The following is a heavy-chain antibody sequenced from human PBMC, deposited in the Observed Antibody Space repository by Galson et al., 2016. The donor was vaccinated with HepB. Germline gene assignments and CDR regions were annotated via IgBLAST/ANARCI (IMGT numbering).Heavy chain of an antibody. CDR3: ARAADIVKVPAAIRADY. CDR2: ISYDGSNT. V-gene: IGHV3-30*04. CDR1: GLTFRSYA. D-gene: IGHD2-2*02. J-gene: IGHJ4*02. Sequence: SLRLSCAASGLTFRSYAMHWVRQAPGKGLEWVAVISYDGSNTYYADSVKGRFTISRDNSKNTLYLQMNSLRAEDTAVYYCARAADIVKVPAAIRADYWGQGTLVTVSS.